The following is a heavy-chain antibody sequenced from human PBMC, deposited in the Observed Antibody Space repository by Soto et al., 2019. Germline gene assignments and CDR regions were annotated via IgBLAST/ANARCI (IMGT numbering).Heavy chain of an antibody. CDR3: AKDRSYCSGGSCPPRYGMDV. CDR1: GFTFSSYA. Sequence: GGSLRLSCAASGFTFSSYAMSWVRQAPGKGLEWVSAISGSVGSTYYADSVKGRFTISRDNSKNTLYLQMNSLRAEDTAVYYCAKDRSYCSGGSCPPRYGMDVWGQGTKVTVSS. CDR2: ISGSVGST. V-gene: IGHV3-23*01. J-gene: IGHJ6*02. D-gene: IGHD2-15*01.